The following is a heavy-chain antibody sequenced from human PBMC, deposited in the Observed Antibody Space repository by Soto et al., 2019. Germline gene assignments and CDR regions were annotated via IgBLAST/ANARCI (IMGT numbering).Heavy chain of an antibody. CDR3: ARGSSTSGYYYYGMDV. CDR1: GYSFTSYW. V-gene: IGHV5-51*01. CDR2: IYPGDSDT. J-gene: IGHJ6*02. D-gene: IGHD3-16*01. Sequence: PGESLKISCKGSGYSFTSYWIGWVRQMPGKGLEWMGIIYPGDSDTRYSPSFQGQVTISADKSISTAYLQWSSLKASDTAMYYCARGSSTSGYYYYGMDVWGQGTTVTVSS.